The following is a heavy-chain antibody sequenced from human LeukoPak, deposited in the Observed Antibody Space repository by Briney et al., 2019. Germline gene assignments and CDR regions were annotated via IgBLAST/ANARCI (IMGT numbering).Heavy chain of an antibody. CDR3: ARHISGGATLD. J-gene: IGHJ4*02. CDR2: IYYTGST. Sequence: SETLSLTCTVSGGSISKYYCSWIRQPPGKGLEWIAYIYYTGSTCYNPSLKSRVTMSVDTSKNQFSLSLSSVTAADTAVYYCARHISGGATLDWGQGTLVTVSS. D-gene: IGHD2-15*01. CDR1: GGSISKYY. V-gene: IGHV4-59*08.